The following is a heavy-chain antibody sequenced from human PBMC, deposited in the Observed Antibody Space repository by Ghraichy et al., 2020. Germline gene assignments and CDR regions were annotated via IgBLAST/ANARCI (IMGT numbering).Heavy chain of an antibody. CDR3: ARPLQLGYCSGGSCSDAFDI. D-gene: IGHD2-15*01. CDR2: IYYSGST. CDR1: GGSIRSYY. V-gene: IGHV4-59*08. J-gene: IGHJ3*02. Sequence: ETLSLTCTVSGGSIRSYYWSWIRQPPGKGLEWIGYIYYSGSTDYNPSLKSRVTISVDTSKNQFSLKLSSVTAADTAVYYCARPLQLGYCSGGSCSDAFDIWGQGTMVTVSS.